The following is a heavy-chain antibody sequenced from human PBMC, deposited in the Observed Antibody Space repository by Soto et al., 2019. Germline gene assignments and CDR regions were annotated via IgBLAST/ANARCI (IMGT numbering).Heavy chain of an antibody. CDR1: GYTFINYG. J-gene: IGHJ6*03. V-gene: IGHV1-18*01. D-gene: IGHD2-2*01. CDR3: ATMGVLVPATIAYNFYYMDV. CDR2: ISAYDGNT. Sequence: ASVKVSCKASGYTFINYGISWVRQAPGQGLEWMGWISAYDGNTNYAQRFQGRVTMTTDTSTSTAYMELRSLRSDDTAVYYCATMGVLVPATIAYNFYYMDVWGKGTTVTVSS.